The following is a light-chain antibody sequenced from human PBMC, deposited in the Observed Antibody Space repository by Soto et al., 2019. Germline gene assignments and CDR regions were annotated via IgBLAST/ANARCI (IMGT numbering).Light chain of an antibody. CDR2: VAS. V-gene: IGKV3-15*01. J-gene: IGKJ2*01. Sequence: EIVLTQSPDTLSVSPGERATLSCRASQSVNQKLGWYQQKPGQAPRLLIYVASYRATGIPARFSGSGSGTEYTLTISNLQAEDFAVYDCQQFNNWPHTFGQGTRLEIK. CDR1: QSVNQK. CDR3: QQFNNWPHT.